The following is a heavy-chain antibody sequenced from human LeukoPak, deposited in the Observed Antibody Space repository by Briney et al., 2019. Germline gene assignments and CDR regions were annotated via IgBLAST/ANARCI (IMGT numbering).Heavy chain of an antibody. Sequence: PSQTLSLTCTVSGGSISSNNYFWSWIRQPPGKGLEWIAYIHYSGNAYYNPSLMSRFAISIDTSKNQFSLTLSSVTAADTAMYYCAREGDIVRDSDAFDIWGQGTMVTVSS. CDR2: IHYSGNA. J-gene: IGHJ3*02. CDR1: GGSISSNNYF. CDR3: AREGDIVRDSDAFDI. V-gene: IGHV4-30-4*08. D-gene: IGHD5-12*01.